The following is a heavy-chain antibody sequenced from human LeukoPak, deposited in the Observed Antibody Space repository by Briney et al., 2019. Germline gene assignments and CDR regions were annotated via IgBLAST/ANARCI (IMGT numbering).Heavy chain of an antibody. CDR2: IYYSGST. V-gene: IGHV4-39*01. CDR1: GGSISSSSYY. J-gene: IGHJ4*02. D-gene: IGHD3-10*01. CDR3: ARLDYYGSGSIDY. Sequence: SETLSLTCTVSGGSISSSSYYWGWIRQPPGKGLEWIGSIYYSGSTYYNPSLKSRVTISVDTSKNQFSLKLSSVAAADTAVYYCARLDYYGSGSIDYWGQGTLVTVSS.